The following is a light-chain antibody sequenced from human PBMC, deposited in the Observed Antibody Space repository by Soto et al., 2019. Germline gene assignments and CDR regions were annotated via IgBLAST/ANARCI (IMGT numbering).Light chain of an antibody. CDR3: QQYNYFWA. Sequence: DIQMTQSPSSLSASVGDRVTITCRASQNIDSYLNWYQQRPGKAPRLLIYDASNLESGVPSRFSGGGSGTEFSLTISSLQPDDFATYYCQQYNYFWAFGPGTKVDIK. J-gene: IGKJ3*01. V-gene: IGKV1-5*01. CDR1: QNIDSY. CDR2: DAS.